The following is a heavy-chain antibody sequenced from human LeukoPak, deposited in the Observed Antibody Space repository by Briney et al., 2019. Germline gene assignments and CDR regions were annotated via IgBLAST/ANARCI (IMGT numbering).Heavy chain of an antibody. CDR3: ARSSFPGSHFDY. V-gene: IGHV4-39*01. CDR2: IYYSGST. J-gene: IGHJ4*02. CDR1: GGSISSSSYY. Sequence: PSETLSLTCTVSGGSISSSSYYWGWIRQPPGKGLEWIGSIYYSGSTYYNPSLKSRVTISVDTSENQFSLKLSSVTAADTAVYYCARSSFPGSHFDYWGQGTLVTVSS.